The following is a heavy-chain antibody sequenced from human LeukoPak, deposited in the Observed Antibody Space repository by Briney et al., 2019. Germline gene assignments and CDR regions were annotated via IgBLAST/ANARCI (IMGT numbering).Heavy chain of an antibody. J-gene: IGHJ4*02. Sequence: GGSLRLSCAASGFSFSNSGMHWVRQAPGKGLEWVAFMRYDGSSKFYTDSVKGRFTISRDNSKNTLYLQMNSLRAEDTAVYYCAKNLVYFDYWGQGTLVTVSS. V-gene: IGHV3-30*02. CDR1: GFSFSNSG. D-gene: IGHD2-8*02. CDR2: MRYDGSSK. CDR3: AKNLVYFDY.